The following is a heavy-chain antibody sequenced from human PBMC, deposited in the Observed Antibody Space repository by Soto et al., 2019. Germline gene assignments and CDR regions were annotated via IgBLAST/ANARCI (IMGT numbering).Heavy chain of an antibody. Sequence: SGPTLVNPTQTLTLTCTFSGFSLSTSGLGVGWIRQPPGKALEWLALIYWDNDKRYRPSLMSRLTITKDTSKNQVVLSMTNMDPVDAATYYCVHTRCGGDCLQSYSSHYYYGMAVWGQGTTVTVSS. CDR2: IYWDNDK. CDR1: GFSLSTSGLG. J-gene: IGHJ6*02. CDR3: VHTRCGGDCLQSYSSHYYYGMAV. V-gene: IGHV2-5*02. D-gene: IGHD2-21*02.